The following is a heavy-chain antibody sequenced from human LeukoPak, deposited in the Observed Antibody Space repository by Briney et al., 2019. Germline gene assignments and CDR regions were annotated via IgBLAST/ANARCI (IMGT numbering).Heavy chain of an antibody. CDR2: IYSGGST. CDR3: AKDQVAGYRGRGVVVVPAAMDDY. CDR1: GFTVSSNY. Sequence: TGGSLRLSCAASGFTVSSNYMSWVRQAPGKGLEWVSVIYSGGSTYYADSVKGRFTISRDNSKNTLYLQMNSLRAEDTAVYYCAKDQVAGYRGRGVVVVPAAMDDYWGQGTLVTVSS. V-gene: IGHV3-53*01. D-gene: IGHD2-2*01. J-gene: IGHJ4*02.